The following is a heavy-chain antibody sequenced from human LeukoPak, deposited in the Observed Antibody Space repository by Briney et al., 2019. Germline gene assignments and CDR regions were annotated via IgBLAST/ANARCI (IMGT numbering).Heavy chain of an antibody. Sequence: ASVKVSCKASGYTFTKNAMNWVRQAPGQGLEWMGWVSTYNGDTKYAQNFQDRVTMTRDTSTTTVYMELRGLRSDDTAVYYCARDVSLDFWGQGTLVTVSS. CDR3: ARDVSLDF. CDR2: VSTYNGDT. CDR1: GYTFTKNA. J-gene: IGHJ4*02. V-gene: IGHV1-18*01.